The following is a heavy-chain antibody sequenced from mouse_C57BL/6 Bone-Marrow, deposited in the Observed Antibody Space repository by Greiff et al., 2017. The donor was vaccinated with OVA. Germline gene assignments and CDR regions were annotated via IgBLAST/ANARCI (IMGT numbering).Heavy chain of an antibody. CDR1: GYTFTSYG. Sequence: VQLVESGAELARPGASVKLSCKASGYTFTSYGISWVKQRTGQGLEWIGEIYPRSGNTYYNEKFKGKATLTADKSSSTAYMELRSLTSEDSAVYFCARTLITTVVATRAMDYWGQGTSVTVSS. CDR2: IYPRSGNT. CDR3: ARTLITTVVATRAMDY. J-gene: IGHJ4*01. V-gene: IGHV1-81*01. D-gene: IGHD1-1*01.